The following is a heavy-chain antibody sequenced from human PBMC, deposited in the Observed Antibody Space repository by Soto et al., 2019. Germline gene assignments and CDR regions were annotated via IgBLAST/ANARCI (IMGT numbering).Heavy chain of an antibody. J-gene: IGHJ4*02. V-gene: IGHV2-5*02. CDR3: ASAGDDHGDYAHLPFDY. D-gene: IGHD4-17*01. CDR2: IYWDDDK. Sequence: ITLKESGPTLVKPTQTLTLTCTFSGFSLSTSGVAVGWIRQPPGKALEWLALIYWDDDKRYSPSLKSRLTIPKDTSKNPVVLRMTNMDPVDTATYYCASAGDDHGDYAHLPFDYWGQGTLVTVSS. CDR1: GFSLSTSGVA.